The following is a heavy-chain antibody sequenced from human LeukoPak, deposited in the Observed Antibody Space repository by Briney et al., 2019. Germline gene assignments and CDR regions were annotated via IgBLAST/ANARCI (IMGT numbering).Heavy chain of an antibody. CDR3: ATYSGSRAFDI. CDR2: IYYSGST. D-gene: IGHD1-26*01. CDR1: GGSISSYY. J-gene: IGHJ3*02. Sequence: KPSETLSLTCTVSGGSISSYYWGWVRQPPGKGLEWIGYIYYSGSTDYNPSLKSRVTISVDTSKNQFSLKLSSVTAADTAVYYCATYSGSRAFDIWGQGTMVTVSS. V-gene: IGHV4-59*01.